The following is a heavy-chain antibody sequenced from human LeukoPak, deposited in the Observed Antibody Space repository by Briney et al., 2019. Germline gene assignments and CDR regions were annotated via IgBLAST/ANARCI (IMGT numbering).Heavy chain of an antibody. D-gene: IGHD3-16*01. V-gene: IGHV1-24*01. CDR3: ATDPPTRYAFGAAFDI. CDR2: FDPEDGET. Sequence: ASVKVSCKVSGYTLTELSMHWVRRAPGKGLEWMGGFDPEDGETIYAQKFQGRVIMTEDTSTDTAYMELSSLRSEDTAVYYCATDPPTRYAFGAAFDIWGQGTMVTVSS. CDR1: GYTLTELS. J-gene: IGHJ3*02.